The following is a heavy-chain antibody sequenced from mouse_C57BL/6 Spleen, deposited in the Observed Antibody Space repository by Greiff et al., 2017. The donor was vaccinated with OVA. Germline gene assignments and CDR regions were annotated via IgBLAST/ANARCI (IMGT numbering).Heavy chain of an antibody. Sequence: VQRVESDAELVKPGASVKISCKVSGYTFTDHTIHWMKQRPEQGLEWIGYIYPRDGSTKYNEKFKGKATLTADKSSSTAYMQLNSLTSEDSAIYYCARESRQLRSFAYWGQGTLVTVSA. CDR3: ARESRQLRSFAY. CDR1: GYTFTDHT. V-gene: IGHV1-78*01. CDR2: IYPRDGST. J-gene: IGHJ3*01. D-gene: IGHD3-2*02.